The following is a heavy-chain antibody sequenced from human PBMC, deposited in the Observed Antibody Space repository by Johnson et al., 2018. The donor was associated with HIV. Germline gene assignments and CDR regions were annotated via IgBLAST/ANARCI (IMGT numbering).Heavy chain of an antibody. V-gene: IGHV3-20*04. CDR2: INWNGGST. J-gene: IGHJ3*02. CDR1: GFTFDDYV. CDR3: ARDPTTQYLRLIGDFGSFDI. D-gene: IGHD7-27*01. Sequence: VQLVESGGGVVRPGGSLRLSCAASGFTFDDYVVSWVRHAPGKGLEWVSSINWNGGSTTYADSVRGRFSMSRDNAKNSLVLQSNSLRAEDTALYYCARDPTTQYLRLIGDFGSFDIWGQGTMVTVSS.